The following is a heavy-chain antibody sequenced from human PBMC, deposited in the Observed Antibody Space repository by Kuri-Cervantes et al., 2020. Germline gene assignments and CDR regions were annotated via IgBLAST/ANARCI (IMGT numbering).Heavy chain of an antibody. CDR3: ASEPTTPYYYGSGAPRPRYYYMDV. V-gene: IGHV1-8*02. Sequence: ASVKVSCKASGYTFTSYDINWVRQATGQGLEWMGWMNPNSGNTGYAQKLQGRVTMTTDTSTSTAYMELRSLRSDDTAVYYCASEPTTPYYYGSGAPRPRYYYMDVWGKGTTVTVSS. CDR1: GYTFTSYD. D-gene: IGHD3-10*01. CDR2: MNPNSGNT. J-gene: IGHJ6*03.